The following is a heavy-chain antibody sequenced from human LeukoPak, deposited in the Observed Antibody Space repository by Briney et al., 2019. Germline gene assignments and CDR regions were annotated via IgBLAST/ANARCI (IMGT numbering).Heavy chain of an antibody. J-gene: IGHJ4*02. CDR1: GGSIRSAGYS. CDR3: ARDGATGVLDH. V-gene: IGHV4-31*03. CDR2: IYYSGNT. D-gene: IGHD1-1*01. Sequence: PSETLSLTCSVSGGSIRSAGYSWYWIRQFPGRGLEWIGYIYYSGNTAYNPSLKSRVTISLDTSENQFSLNLTSVTAADTAVYFCARDGATGVLDHWGQGTLVTVSS.